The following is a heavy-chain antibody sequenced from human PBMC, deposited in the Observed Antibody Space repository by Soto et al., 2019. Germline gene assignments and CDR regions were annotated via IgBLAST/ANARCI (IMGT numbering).Heavy chain of an antibody. Sequence: EVHLVESGGGSVKPGGSLTLACAASGFNFEIADMTWVRQAPGKGLEWVGRIKGKVDGGRIDYAEPVNGRFTILRDDSENTLYLEMNSLETEDTAVYYCATLTWHTNYYFDSWGQGTLVTVSS. CDR1: GFNFEIAD. V-gene: IGHV3-15*01. CDR2: IKGKVDGGRI. J-gene: IGHJ4*02. CDR3: ATLTWHTNYYFDS.